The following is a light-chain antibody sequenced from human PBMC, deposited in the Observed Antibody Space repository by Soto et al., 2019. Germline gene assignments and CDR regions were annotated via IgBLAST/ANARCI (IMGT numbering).Light chain of an antibody. CDR1: QSISQW. CDR3: QQYNGYSWT. CDR2: DAS. Sequence: DIQMTQSPSTLSASVGDRVAITCRASQSISQWVAWYQQKPGRAPELLIYDASKLKSGVPSRFSGSGSGTEFSLTITSLQPDGSAMYYCQQYNGYSWTFGRGTKVEIK. V-gene: IGKV1-5*01. J-gene: IGKJ1*01.